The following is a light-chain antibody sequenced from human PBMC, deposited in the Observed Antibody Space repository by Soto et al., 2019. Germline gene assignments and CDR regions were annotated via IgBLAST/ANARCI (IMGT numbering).Light chain of an antibody. CDR3: EAWDDSLKAVI. CDR2: TNN. J-gene: IGLJ2*01. V-gene: IGLV1-44*01. CDR1: KSNIGSNS. Sequence: QSVLTQPHSVSGTTGQRVTISCSGSKSNIGSNSVNWYQHVPGTAPKLLIHTNNLRPSGIPDRFSGSRSGTSASLDITDLQSEDETEYYCEAWDDSLKAVIFGGGTQLTVL.